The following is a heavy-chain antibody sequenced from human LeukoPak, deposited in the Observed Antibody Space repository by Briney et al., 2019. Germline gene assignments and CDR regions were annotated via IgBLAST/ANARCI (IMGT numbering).Heavy chain of an antibody. CDR1: GFTFSSYA. Sequence: HPGGSLRLSCAASGFTFSSYAMHWVRQAPGKGLEWVAVISYDGSNKYYADSVKGRFTISRDNSKNTLYLQMNSLRAEDTAVYYCARDHYDSSGYYVGYYYGMDVWGQGTTVTVSS. CDR2: ISYDGSNK. V-gene: IGHV3-30*04. J-gene: IGHJ6*02. CDR3: ARDHYDSSGYYVGYYYGMDV. D-gene: IGHD3-22*01.